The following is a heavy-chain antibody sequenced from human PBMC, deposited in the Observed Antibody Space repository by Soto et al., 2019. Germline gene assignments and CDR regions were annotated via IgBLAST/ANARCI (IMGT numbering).Heavy chain of an antibody. CDR3: AKKLRYLDAMDV. V-gene: IGHV2-5*01. CDR1: GFSLTTGGVA. J-gene: IGHJ6*02. CDR2: IYWNDDK. D-gene: IGHD3-9*01. Sequence: GPTLVNPTQTLTLTCSFSGFSLTTGGVAVGWIRQPPGKALEWLALIYWNDDKRYSPSLKNRLTVTKYTSKNQVVLTLTNMDPVDTATYYCAKKLRYLDAMDVWGQGSTVTVSS.